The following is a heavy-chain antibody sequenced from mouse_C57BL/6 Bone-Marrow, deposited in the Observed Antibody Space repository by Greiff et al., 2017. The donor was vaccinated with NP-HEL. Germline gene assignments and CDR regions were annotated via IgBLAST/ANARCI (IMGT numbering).Heavy chain of an antibody. V-gene: IGHV5-17*01. Sequence: EVMLVESGGGLVKPGGSLKLSCAASGFTFSDYGMHWVRQAPEKGLEWVAYISSGSSTIYYADTVKGRFTISRDNAKNTLFLQMTSLRSEDTAMYYCASYYGSRPYAMDYWGQGTSVTVSS. CDR2: ISSGSSTI. D-gene: IGHD1-1*01. CDR1: GFTFSDYG. CDR3: ASYYGSRPYAMDY. J-gene: IGHJ4*01.